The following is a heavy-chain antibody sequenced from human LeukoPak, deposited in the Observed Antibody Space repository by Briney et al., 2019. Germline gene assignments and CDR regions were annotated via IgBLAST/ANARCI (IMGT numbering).Heavy chain of an antibody. D-gene: IGHD2-2*01. CDR1: GFNFSGYW. Sequence: GGSLRLSCAASGFNFSGYWMNWVRQAPGKGLEWVANIKQDGSDKYYVDSVKGRFTISRDNAKNSLFLEMNSLRAEDTAVYYCARDYACDYWGQGTLVTVSS. CDR3: ARDYACDY. CDR2: IKQDGSDK. J-gene: IGHJ4*02. V-gene: IGHV3-7*01.